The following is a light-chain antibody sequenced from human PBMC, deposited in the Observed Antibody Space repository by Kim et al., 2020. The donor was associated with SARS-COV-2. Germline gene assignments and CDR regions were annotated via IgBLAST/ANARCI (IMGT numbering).Light chain of an antibody. J-gene: IGKJ5*01. CDR1: QSIYSY. V-gene: IGKV1-5*03. CDR3: QQFYTYPIT. CDR2: KAS. Sequence: ASVGDRVTITCRASQSIYSYSAWYQQKPGNVPKILIYKASTLESGVPSRFSGSESGTEFTLTISSLQPDDFATYYCQQFYTYPITFGQGTRLEIK.